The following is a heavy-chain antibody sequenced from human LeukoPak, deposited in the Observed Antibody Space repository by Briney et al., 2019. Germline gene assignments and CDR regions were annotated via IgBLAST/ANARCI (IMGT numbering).Heavy chain of an antibody. V-gene: IGHV1-18*01. CDR2: ISAYNGNT. D-gene: IGHD3-16*02. CDR3: ARGLYDYIWGSYRYIWFDP. J-gene: IGHJ5*02. CDR1: GYTFTSYG. Sequence: GASVKVSCKASGYTFTSYGISWVRQAPGQGLEWMGWISAYNGNTNYAQKFQGRVTMTRNTSISTAYMELSSLRSEDTAVYYCARGLYDYIWGSYRYIWFDPWGQGTLVTVSS.